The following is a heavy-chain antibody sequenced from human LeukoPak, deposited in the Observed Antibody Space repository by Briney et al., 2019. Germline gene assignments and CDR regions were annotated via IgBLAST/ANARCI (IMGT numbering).Heavy chain of an antibody. J-gene: IGHJ4*02. CDR1: DASISSRYFY. D-gene: IGHD1-26*01. CDR2: VLHSGRT. V-gene: IGHV4-39*01. Sequence: PSETLSLTCTVSDASISSRYFYGSWIRQPPGKGLEWIGNVLHSGRTHYSPHLTRRVNTCVDTSRKQLSLRLRAATAADRAVHYCARQRGGSWVNDYWGKGNVVSVSS. CDR3: ARQRGGSWVNDY.